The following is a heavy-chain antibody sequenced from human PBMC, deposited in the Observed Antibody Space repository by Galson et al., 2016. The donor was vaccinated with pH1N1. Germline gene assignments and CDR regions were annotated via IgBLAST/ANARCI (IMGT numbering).Heavy chain of an antibody. CDR2: VIPLFGTT. CDR1: GVTVNSHN. D-gene: IGHD2-8*01. Sequence: SGKVSCKASGVTVNSHNFNWVRQTAGQGLEWMGGVIPLFGTTHYAQMFQGRVTVIADDSSTTVYMELKNLRPEDTAVYYCGTKTLTNEDRNFFEYGMDVWGQGTTVAVSS. J-gene: IGHJ6*02. CDR3: GTKTLTNEDRNFFEYGMDV. V-gene: IGHV1-69*13.